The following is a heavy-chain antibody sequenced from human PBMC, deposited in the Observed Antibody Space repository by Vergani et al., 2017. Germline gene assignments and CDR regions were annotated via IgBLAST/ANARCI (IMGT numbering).Heavy chain of an antibody. J-gene: IGHJ5*02. CDR1: GGSISSSSYY. CDR3: ARQTSERGAARRWYQLPPPPPRPNGFDP. Sequence: QLQLQESGPGLVKPSETLSLTCTVSGGSISSSSYYWGWIRQPPGKGLEWIGSIYYSGSTYYNPSLKSRVTISVDTSKNQFSLKLSSVTAADTAVYYGARQTSERGAARRWYQLPPPPPRPNGFDPWSQGTLVTVSS. V-gene: IGHV4-39*01. D-gene: IGHD2-2*01. CDR2: IYYSGST.